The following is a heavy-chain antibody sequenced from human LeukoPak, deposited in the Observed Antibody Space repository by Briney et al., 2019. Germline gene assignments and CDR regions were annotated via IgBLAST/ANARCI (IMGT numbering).Heavy chain of an antibody. V-gene: IGHV1-18*01. CDR2: ISAYNGNT. CDR3: ARDQGQWLVTGGAFDI. Sequence: GASVKVSCKASGYTFTSYGISWVRQAPGQGLEWMGWISAYNGNTNYAQKLQGRVTMTTDTSTSTAYMELRSLRSDDTAVYYCARDQGQWLVTGGAFDIWGQGTMVTVSS. D-gene: IGHD6-19*01. CDR1: GYTFTSYG. J-gene: IGHJ3*02.